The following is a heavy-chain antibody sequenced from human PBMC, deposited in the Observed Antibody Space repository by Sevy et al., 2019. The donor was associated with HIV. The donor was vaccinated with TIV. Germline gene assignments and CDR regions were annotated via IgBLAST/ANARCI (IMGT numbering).Heavy chain of an antibody. J-gene: IGHJ4*02. CDR1: GFVFSSFW. V-gene: IGHV3-7*01. CDR2: IKEDGNEK. D-gene: IGHD3-16*02. Sequence: GGSLRLSCAASGFVFSSFWMSWVRQAPGKGPEWVANIKEDGNEKYYVDSVKGRFIISRDNAKNTVYLQMNSLRVEDTAVYYCARINLGGNYDYVWGSYRYNYEFDLWGQGTPVTVSS. CDR3: ARINLGGNYDYVWGSYRYNYEFDL.